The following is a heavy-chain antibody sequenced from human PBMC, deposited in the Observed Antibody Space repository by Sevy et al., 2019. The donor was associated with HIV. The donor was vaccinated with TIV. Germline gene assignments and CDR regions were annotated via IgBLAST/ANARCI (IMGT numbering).Heavy chain of an antibody. Sequence: GGSLRLSCAVSGFSFDSYGMTWVRQAPGKGLEWISGISGSGTRTYYADSVKGRFSISRDNSKNRLYLQMNSLRSEDTAIYYCAKGGGGHYDPDEIGYYFYYYNMDVWGKGTTVTVSS. V-gene: IGHV3-23*01. CDR2: ISGSGTRT. J-gene: IGHJ6*03. D-gene: IGHD3-22*01. CDR1: GFSFDSYG. CDR3: AKGGGGHYDPDEIGYYFYYYNMDV.